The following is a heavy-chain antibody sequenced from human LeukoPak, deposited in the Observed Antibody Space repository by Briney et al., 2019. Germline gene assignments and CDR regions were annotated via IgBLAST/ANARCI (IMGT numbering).Heavy chain of an antibody. Sequence: GGSLRLSCAASGFTFSSYSMNWVRQAPGKGLEWVSSISSSSSYIYYADSVKGRFTISRDNAKNSLYLQMNSLRAEDTAVYYCARDLPPLIAARPLVVNLGHNWFDPWGQGTLVTVSS. CDR3: ARDLPPLIAARPLVVNLGHNWFDP. D-gene: IGHD6-6*01. CDR2: ISSSSSYI. CDR1: GFTFSSYS. J-gene: IGHJ5*02. V-gene: IGHV3-21*01.